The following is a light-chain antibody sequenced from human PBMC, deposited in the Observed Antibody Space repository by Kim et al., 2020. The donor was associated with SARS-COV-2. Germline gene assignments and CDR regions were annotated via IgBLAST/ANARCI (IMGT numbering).Light chain of an antibody. CDR2: DAT. CDR1: QTINNK. Sequence: YPGESAPPSCKASQTINNKLVWYQQKPGQAPRHLIYDATTRATGVPARFMGSGSETDFTLTISSLQSEDFAVYYCQQSHDWPPLTFGQGTKVDIK. CDR3: QQSHDWPPLT. J-gene: IGKJ1*01. V-gene: IGKV3-15*01.